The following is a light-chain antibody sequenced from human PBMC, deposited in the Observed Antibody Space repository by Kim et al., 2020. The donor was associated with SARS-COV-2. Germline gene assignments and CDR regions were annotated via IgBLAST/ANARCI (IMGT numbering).Light chain of an antibody. V-gene: IGLV3-1*01. CDR1: KWGDKY. J-gene: IGLJ2*01. CDR2: QDS. CDR3: QAWDSSTACVV. Sequence: SYELTQPPSVSVSPGQTASITCSGDKWGDKYACWYQQKPGQSPVLVIYQDSKRPSGIPERFSGSNSGYTATLTISGTQAMDEDDYYCQAWDSSTACVVFG.